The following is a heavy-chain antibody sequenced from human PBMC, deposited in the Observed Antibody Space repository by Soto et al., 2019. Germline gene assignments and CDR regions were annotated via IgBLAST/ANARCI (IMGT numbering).Heavy chain of an antibody. D-gene: IGHD2-21*02. CDR1: GFTFSSYG. Sequence: GGSLRLSCAASGFTFSSYGMHWVRQAPGKGLEWVAVISYDGSNKYYADSVKGRFTISRDNSKNTLYLQMNSLRAEDTAVYYCAKDWMYCGGDCYVSDAFDIWGPGKMVTVSS. CDR2: ISYDGSNK. J-gene: IGHJ3*02. CDR3: AKDWMYCGGDCYVSDAFDI. V-gene: IGHV3-30*18.